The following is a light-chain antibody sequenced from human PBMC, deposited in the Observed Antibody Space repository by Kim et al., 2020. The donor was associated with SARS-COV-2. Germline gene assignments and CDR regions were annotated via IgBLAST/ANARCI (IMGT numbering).Light chain of an antibody. CDR2: EDD. Sequence: NFMLTQPHSVSESPGKTATISCTRSSGSIASNYVQWFHQRPGTSPTTVIYEDDQRPSGVPDRFSGSIDSSSNSASLTISGLKTDDEADYYCQSYDSVNQVFGRGTKLTVL. J-gene: IGLJ3*02. CDR3: QSYDSVNQV. CDR1: SGSIASNY. V-gene: IGLV6-57*01.